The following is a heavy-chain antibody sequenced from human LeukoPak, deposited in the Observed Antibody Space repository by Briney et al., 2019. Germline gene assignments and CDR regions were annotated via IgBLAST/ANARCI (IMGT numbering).Heavy chain of an antibody. Sequence: SSETLSLTCTVSGGSISSYSWNWIRQPPGKGLEWIGYIYYTGSTNYNPSLKSRVTISVDTSKNQFSLELSSVTAADTAVYYCARVGFGNTPHPIDYWGQGTLVTVSS. CDR1: GGSISSYS. D-gene: IGHD4-23*01. CDR2: IYYTGST. J-gene: IGHJ4*02. CDR3: ARVGFGNTPHPIDY. V-gene: IGHV4-59*01.